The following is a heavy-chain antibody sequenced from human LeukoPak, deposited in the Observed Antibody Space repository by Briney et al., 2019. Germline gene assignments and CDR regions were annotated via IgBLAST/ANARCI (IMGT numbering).Heavy chain of an antibody. CDR2: ITSGSGGST. Sequence: GGSLRLSCAASGFTFSSYAMSWVRQAPGKGLEWVSVITSGSGGSTNYADSVKGRFTISRDNSKNTLYLQMDSLRAEDTAVYYCAKASGSGWYWYFDLWGRGTLVTVSS. J-gene: IGHJ2*01. CDR3: AKASGSGWYWYFDL. D-gene: IGHD6-19*01. CDR1: GFTFSSYA. V-gene: IGHV3-23*01.